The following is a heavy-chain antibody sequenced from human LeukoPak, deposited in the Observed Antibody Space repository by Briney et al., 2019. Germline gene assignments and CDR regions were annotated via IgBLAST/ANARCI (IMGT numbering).Heavy chain of an antibody. CDR2: INPSGGST. D-gene: IGHD2-2*02. J-gene: IGHJ6*03. V-gene: IGHV1-46*01. CDR1: GYTFTSYY. Sequence: ASAKVSCKASGYTFTSYYMHWVRQAPGEGLEWMGIINPSGGSTSYAQKFQGRATMTRDMSTSTVYMELSSLRSEDTAVYYCARVAAEVVGVPGAIGFGWLRRDYYYMDVWGKGTTVTVSS. CDR3: ARVAAEVVGVPGAIGFGWLRRDYYYMDV.